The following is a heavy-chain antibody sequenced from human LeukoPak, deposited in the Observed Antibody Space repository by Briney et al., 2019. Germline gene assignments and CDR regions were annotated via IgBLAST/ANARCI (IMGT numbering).Heavy chain of an antibody. Sequence: GGSLRLSCAASGFTFSSFAMSWVRQAPGKGLDWVSTISGSGVYTYYADSVKDRFTMSRDNNKKSVYLQMNSLRAEDTALYYCAKDFWGAAAGTPSVHDFWGQGTLVTVSS. J-gene: IGHJ4*02. CDR1: GFTFSSFA. D-gene: IGHD6-13*01. CDR3: AKDFWGAAAGTPSVHDF. V-gene: IGHV3-23*01. CDR2: ISGSGVYT.